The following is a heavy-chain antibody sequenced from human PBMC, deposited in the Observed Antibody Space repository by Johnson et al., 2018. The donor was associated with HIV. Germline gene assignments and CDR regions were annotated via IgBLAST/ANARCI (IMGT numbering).Heavy chain of an antibody. V-gene: IGHV3-66*01. D-gene: IGHD5-24*01. Sequence: VQLVESGGGLVQPGGSLRLSCAASVFTVNNNYMTWVRQAPGKGLEWVSVIFSGGSTYYADSVKGRFTISRDNSKNTLYLQMNSLSAEDTAGYYCARGCRDGYTCDAFDIWGQGTMVTVSS. J-gene: IGHJ3*02. CDR3: ARGCRDGYTCDAFDI. CDR1: VFTVNNNY. CDR2: IFSGGST.